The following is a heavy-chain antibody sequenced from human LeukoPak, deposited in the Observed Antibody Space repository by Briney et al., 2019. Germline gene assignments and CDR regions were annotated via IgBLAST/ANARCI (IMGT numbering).Heavy chain of an antibody. CDR2: IIPILGIA. J-gene: IGHJ6*03. CDR1: GGTFSIYT. CDR3: ARDPGYGAAVAGTDYYYMGV. Sequence: ASVKVSCKASGGTFSIYTISWVRQAPGQGREWMGRIIPILGIANYAQKFQGRLTITADKSTSTAYMELSRLRSEHTAVYCCARDPGYGAAVAGTDYYYMGVWGKETTVTVSS. D-gene: IGHD6-19*01. V-gene: IGHV1-69*04.